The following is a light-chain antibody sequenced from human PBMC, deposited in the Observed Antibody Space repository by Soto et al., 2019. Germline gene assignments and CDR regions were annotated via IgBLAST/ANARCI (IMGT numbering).Light chain of an antibody. V-gene: IGKV3-11*01. CDR3: HQRQSWPRT. CDR1: QYINTR. CDR2: QTS. Sequence: EIVLTQSPATLSSFPGDRVTLSCRASQYINTRLAWYQHRPGQAPRLLIYQTSLRAAGIPARFSASGSGTDFTLTISDVQPEDFALYYCHQRQSWPRTFGQGTRWIS. J-gene: IGKJ1*01.